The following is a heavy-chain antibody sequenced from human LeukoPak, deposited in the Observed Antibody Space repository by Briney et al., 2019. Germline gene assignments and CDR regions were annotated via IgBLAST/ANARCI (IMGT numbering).Heavy chain of an antibody. CDR3: ARELGWFDP. J-gene: IGHJ5*02. CDR2: IYYSGST. CDR1: GVSINSGGYY. V-gene: IGHV4-39*07. Sequence: SETLSLTRTVSGVSINSGGYYWGWIRQPPGKGLEWLGNIYYSGSTNYNPSLTSRVTMSVDTSRNQFSLKVKSMTAADTAVYYCARELGWFDPWGQGTLVTVSS.